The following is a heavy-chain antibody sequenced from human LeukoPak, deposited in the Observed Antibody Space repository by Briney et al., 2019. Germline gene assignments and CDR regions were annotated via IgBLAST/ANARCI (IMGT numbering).Heavy chain of an antibody. V-gene: IGHV3-30*03. CDR2: ISYDGSNK. CDR1: GFTFSSYG. CDR3: ARDRLKTNNWFDP. Sequence: PGGSLRLSCAASGFTFSSYGMHWVRQAPGKGLEWVAVISYDGSNKYYADSVKGRFTISRDNSKNTLYLQMNSLRAEDTAVYYCARDRLKTNNWFDPWGQGTLVTVSS. J-gene: IGHJ5*02. D-gene: IGHD1-14*01.